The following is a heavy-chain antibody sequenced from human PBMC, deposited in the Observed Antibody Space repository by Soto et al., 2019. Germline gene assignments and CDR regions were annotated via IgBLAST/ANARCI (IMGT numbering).Heavy chain of an antibody. J-gene: IGHJ5*02. CDR2: SYYNGKT. D-gene: IGHD6-19*01. CDR1: GASISVSDYY. Sequence: QVQLQETGPGLVKPSQTLSLTCNVSGASISVSDYYWSWIRQPPGKGLEWIGDSYYNGKTYYAPSLKGRHSISRDTSKNQVCLKVDSLTAADTAVYFCARVARGAKGGCRWFRRFEPWGKGTLVTVSS. CDR3: ARVARGAKGGCRWFRRFEP. V-gene: IGHV4-30-4*01.